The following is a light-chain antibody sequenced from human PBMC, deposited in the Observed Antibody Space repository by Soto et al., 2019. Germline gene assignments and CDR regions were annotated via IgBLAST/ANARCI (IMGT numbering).Light chain of an antibody. V-gene: IGKV3-15*01. CDR2: AAS. CDR3: QPYNNWPLT. Sequence: IVMTQSPATLSVSPGERATLSCRAGQRIDSKLAWYQQRPGQAPRLLIYAASTRATGIPARFSGSGSGTEFTLTISGLQSEDFGVYYCQPYNNWPLTFGGGTKVEIK. J-gene: IGKJ4*01. CDR1: QRIDSK.